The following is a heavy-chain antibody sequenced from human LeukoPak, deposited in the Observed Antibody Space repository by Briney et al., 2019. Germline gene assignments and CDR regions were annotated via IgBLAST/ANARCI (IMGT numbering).Heavy chain of an antibody. D-gene: IGHD3-16*02. CDR3: ARDPRPRYDHVWGSYREEGPFNWFDP. J-gene: IGHJ5*02. V-gene: IGHV4-59*01. CDR1: GGSISSYY. CDR2: IYYSGST. Sequence: SETLSLTCTVSGGSISSYYWSWIRQPPGKGLEWIGYIYYSGSTNYNPSLKSRVTISVDTSKNQFSLKLSSVTAADTAVYYCARDPRPRYDHVWGSYREEGPFNWFDPWGQGTLVTVSS.